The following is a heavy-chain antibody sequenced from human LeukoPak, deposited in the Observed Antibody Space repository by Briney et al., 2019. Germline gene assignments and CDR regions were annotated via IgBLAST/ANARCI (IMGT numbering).Heavy chain of an antibody. CDR3: ARVGTYTYGDYYFDY. J-gene: IGHJ4*02. D-gene: IGHD4-17*01. CDR2: ISAYNGNT. V-gene: IGHV1-18*01. CDR1: GYTFTSYG. Sequence: ASVKVSCKASGYTFTSYGISWVRQAPGQGLEWMGWISAYNGNTNYAQKLQGRVTMTTDTSTSTAYMELRSLRSDDTAVYYCARVGTYTYGDYYFDYWSQGTLVTVSS.